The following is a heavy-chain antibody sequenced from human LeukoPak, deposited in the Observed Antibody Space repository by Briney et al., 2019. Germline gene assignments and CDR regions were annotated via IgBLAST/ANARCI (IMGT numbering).Heavy chain of an antibody. V-gene: IGHV4-34*01. CDR1: GGSFSGYY. Sequence: SETQSLTCAVYGGSFSGYYWSWIRQPPGKGVEWIGEINHSGSTNYNPSLKSRVTISVDTSKNQFSLKLSSVTAADTAVYYCARGRVSSSFGPIDYWGQGTLVTVSS. D-gene: IGHD6-13*01. CDR2: INHSGST. J-gene: IGHJ4*02. CDR3: ARGRVSSSFGPIDY.